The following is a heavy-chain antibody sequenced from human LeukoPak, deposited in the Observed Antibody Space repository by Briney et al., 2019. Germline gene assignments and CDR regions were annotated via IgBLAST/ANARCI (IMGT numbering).Heavy chain of an antibody. V-gene: IGHV4-39*07. D-gene: IGHD3/OR15-3a*01. CDR1: GGSINSGSYY. J-gene: IGHJ4*02. CDR2: ISSTGDT. CDR3: ARVDWGSRLFDY. Sequence: SETLSLTCTVSGGSINSGSYYWGLIRQPPGKGLEWIGTISSTGDTYYSPSLKSRVTISRDTAKNQFSLRLSSVTAADTAVYYCARVDWGSRLFDYWGQGTLVTVSS.